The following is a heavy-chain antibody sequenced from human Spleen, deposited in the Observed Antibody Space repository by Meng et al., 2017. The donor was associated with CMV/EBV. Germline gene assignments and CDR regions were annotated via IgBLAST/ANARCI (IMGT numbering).Heavy chain of an antibody. CDR2: ISSSGSTI. D-gene: IGHD2-15*01. CDR1: GITFSDYY. CDR3: ARAGPGSAFDI. J-gene: IGHJ3*02. V-gene: IGHV3-11*01. Sequence: GESLKISCAASGITFSDYYMSWIRQAPGKGLEWVSYISSSGSTIHYADSVKGRNTISRDNAKNSLYLQMNSLRAEDTAVYYCARAGPGSAFDIWGQGTVVSVSS.